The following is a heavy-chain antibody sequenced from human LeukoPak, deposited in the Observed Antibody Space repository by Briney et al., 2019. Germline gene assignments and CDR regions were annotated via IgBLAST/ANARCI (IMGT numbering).Heavy chain of an antibody. CDR2: ISGSGGNT. Sequence: GGSLRLSCAASGSTFSSYAMSWVRQAPGEGLEWVSTISGSGGNTYYADSVKGRFTVSRDNSKNTLYLQMNSLRAEDTAVYYCAKDSPAGEYQFDYWGQGTLVTVSS. J-gene: IGHJ4*02. CDR3: AKDSPAGEYQFDY. V-gene: IGHV3-23*01. CDR1: GSTFSSYA. D-gene: IGHD2-2*01.